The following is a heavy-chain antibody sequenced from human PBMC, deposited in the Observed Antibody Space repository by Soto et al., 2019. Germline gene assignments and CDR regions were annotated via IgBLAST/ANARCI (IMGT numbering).Heavy chain of an antibody. Sequence: QLLESGPGLVKPSETLSLTCTVSGGSISSSSYYWGWIRQPPGKGLEWIGSIYYSGSTYYNPSLKSRVTISVDTSKNQFSLKLSSVTAADTAVYYCSFLEGGYSGYDTPGGDYWGQGTLVTVSS. V-gene: IGHV4-39*01. CDR2: IYYSGST. CDR3: SFLEGGYSGYDTPGGDY. CDR1: GGSISSSSYY. J-gene: IGHJ4*02. D-gene: IGHD5-12*01.